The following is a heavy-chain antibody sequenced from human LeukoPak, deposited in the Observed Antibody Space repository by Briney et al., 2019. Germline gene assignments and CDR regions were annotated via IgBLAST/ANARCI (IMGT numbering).Heavy chain of an antibody. Sequence: GGSLRLSCAASEFTFSSYAMSWVRQAPGKGLEWVSRVSGSGGSTYYADSVKGRFSISRDNSKNTLYLQMNSLRAENTAVYYCARDSSGYGSFDYWGRGTLVTVSS. J-gene: IGHJ4*02. V-gene: IGHV3-23*01. CDR3: ARDSSGYGSFDY. D-gene: IGHD3-22*01. CDR1: EFTFSSYA. CDR2: VSGSGGST.